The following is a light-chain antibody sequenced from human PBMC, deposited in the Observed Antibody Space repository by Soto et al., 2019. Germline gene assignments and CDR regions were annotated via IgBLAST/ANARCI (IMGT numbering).Light chain of an antibody. CDR2: GAS. Sequence: EIVLTQSPGTLSFSPGGRATLSCRASQSVSSSYLVWYQQKPGQAPRLLIYGASIRATGIPDRFSGSGSGTDFTLTISRLEPEDFAVYYCQQNGRSPPWTFGQGTKVDIK. J-gene: IGKJ1*01. V-gene: IGKV3-20*01. CDR3: QQNGRSPPWT. CDR1: QSVSSSY.